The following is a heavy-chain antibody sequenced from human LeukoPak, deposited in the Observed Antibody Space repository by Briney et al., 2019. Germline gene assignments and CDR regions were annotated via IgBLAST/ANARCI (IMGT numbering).Heavy chain of an antibody. CDR3: AKERGFDYYDSSGYYLFDY. V-gene: IGHV3-30*02. J-gene: IGHJ4*02. Sequence: GGSLRLSCAASGFTFSSYAMHWVRQAPGKGLEWVAFIRYDGSNKYYADSVKGRFTISRDNSKNTLYLQMNSLRAEDTAVYYCAKERGFDYYDSSGYYLFDYWGQGTLVTVSS. D-gene: IGHD3-22*01. CDR2: IRYDGSNK. CDR1: GFTFSSYA.